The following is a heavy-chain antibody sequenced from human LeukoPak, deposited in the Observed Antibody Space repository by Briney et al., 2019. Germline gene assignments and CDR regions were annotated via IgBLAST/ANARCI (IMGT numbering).Heavy chain of an antibody. CDR1: GFTFSSYA. D-gene: IGHD3-22*01. V-gene: IGHV3-30-3*01. CDR2: ISYDGGNK. Sequence: GGSLRLSCAASGFTFSSYAMHWVRQAPGKGLEWVAVISYDGGNKYYADSVKGRFTISRDNSKNTLYLQMNSLRAEDTAVYYCAREFRVITAGFFDYWGQGTLVTVSS. CDR3: AREFRVITAGFFDY. J-gene: IGHJ4*02.